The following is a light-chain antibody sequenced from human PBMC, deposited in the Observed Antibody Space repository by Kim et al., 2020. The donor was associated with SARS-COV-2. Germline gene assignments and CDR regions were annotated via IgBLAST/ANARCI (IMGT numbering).Light chain of an antibody. CDR1: QNIDNY. CDR3: QQRNSWPRT. J-gene: IGKJ1*01. CDR2: DAS. V-gene: IGKV3-11*01. Sequence: DIVLTQSPASLSLSPGERATLSCRASQNIDNYLAWYQQKPGQAPRLLIYDASTRATGVPTRFSGSGSGTDFTLTIISLQPEDFAVYYCQQRNSWPRTFGQGTKVDIK.